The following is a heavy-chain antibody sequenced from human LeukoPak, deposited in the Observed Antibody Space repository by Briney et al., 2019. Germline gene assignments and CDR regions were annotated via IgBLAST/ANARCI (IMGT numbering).Heavy chain of an antibody. CDR1: GFTFSGSA. Sequence: GGSLRLSCAASGFTFSGSAMHWVRQASGKGLEWVGRIRSKANSYATAYAASVKGRFTISRDDSKNTAYLQMNSLKTEDTAAYYCARGHTAVTRHLDFWGQGTLVTVSS. CDR2: IRSKANSYAT. V-gene: IGHV3-73*01. CDR3: ARGHTAVTRHLDF. J-gene: IGHJ4*02. D-gene: IGHD4-17*01.